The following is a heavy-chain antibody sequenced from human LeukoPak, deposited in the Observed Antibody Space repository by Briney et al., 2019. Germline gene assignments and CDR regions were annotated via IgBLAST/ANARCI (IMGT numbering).Heavy chain of an antibody. Sequence: SETLSLTCTVSGYSISSGYYWSWIRQPPGKGLEWIGYIINTGTTIYNPSLKSRVTISVDTSKDQFSLKLSSVTAADTAVYYCARNDYDVLTGYYKYFDLWGRGTLVTVSS. CDR3: ARNDYDVLTGYYKYFDL. V-gene: IGHV4-38-2*02. CDR2: IINTGTT. D-gene: IGHD3-9*01. CDR1: GYSISSGYY. J-gene: IGHJ2*01.